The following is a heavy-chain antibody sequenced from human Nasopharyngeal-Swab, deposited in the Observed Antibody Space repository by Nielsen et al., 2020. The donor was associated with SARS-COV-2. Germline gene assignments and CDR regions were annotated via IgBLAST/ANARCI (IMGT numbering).Heavy chain of an antibody. Sequence: GGSLRPSCAVSGSTFTNYNFNWVRQAPGKGLEWVSSISSSSSYIYYADSVKGRFTISRDNAKNSLYLQMNSLRAEDTAVYYCARDGLDYDFWSAYFMDVWGQGTTVTVSS. J-gene: IGHJ6*02. CDR2: ISSSSSYI. V-gene: IGHV3-21*01. D-gene: IGHD3-3*01. CDR3: ARDGLDYDFWSAYFMDV. CDR1: GSTFTNYN.